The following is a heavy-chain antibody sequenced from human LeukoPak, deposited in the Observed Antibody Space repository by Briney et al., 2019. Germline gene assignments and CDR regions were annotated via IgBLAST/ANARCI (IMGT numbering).Heavy chain of an antibody. D-gene: IGHD6-13*01. V-gene: IGHV4-39*07. CDR3: ARGYYSSWYVNWFDP. Sequence: SETLSLTCTVSGGSISSSSYYWGWIRQPPGKGLEWIGSIYHSGSTHYNPSLKSRVTISVDTSKNQFSLKLSSVTAADTAVYYCARGYYSSWYVNWFDPWGQGTLVTVSS. CDR2: IYHSGST. J-gene: IGHJ5*02. CDR1: GGSISSSSYY.